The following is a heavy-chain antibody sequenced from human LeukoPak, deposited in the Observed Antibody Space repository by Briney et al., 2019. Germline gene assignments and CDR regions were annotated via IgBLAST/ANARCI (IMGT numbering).Heavy chain of an antibody. CDR1: GGSFSGYY. V-gene: IGHV4-34*01. Sequence: SETLSLTCAVYGGSFSGYYWSWIRQPPGKGLEWIGEINHSGSTNYNPALKSRVTISVDTSKNQFSLKLSSVTAADTAVYYCARAIQYYYDSSGYYRKYYFDYWGQGTLVTVSS. J-gene: IGHJ4*02. CDR2: INHSGST. CDR3: ARAIQYYYDSSGYYRKYYFDY. D-gene: IGHD3-22*01.